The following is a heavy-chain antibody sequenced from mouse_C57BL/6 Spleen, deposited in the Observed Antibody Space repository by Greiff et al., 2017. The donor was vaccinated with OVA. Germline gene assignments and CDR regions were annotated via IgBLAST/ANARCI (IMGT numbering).Heavy chain of an antibody. V-gene: IGHV1-4*01. Sequence: QVQLQQSGAELARPGASVKMSCKASGYTFTSYTMHWVKQRPGQGLEWIGYINPSSGYTKYNQKFKDKATLTADKSSSTAYMQLSSLTSEDSAVYYCARPETAQATVFAYWGQGTLVTVSA. J-gene: IGHJ3*01. CDR3: ARPETAQATVFAY. D-gene: IGHD3-2*02. CDR2: INPSSGYT. CDR1: GYTFTSYT.